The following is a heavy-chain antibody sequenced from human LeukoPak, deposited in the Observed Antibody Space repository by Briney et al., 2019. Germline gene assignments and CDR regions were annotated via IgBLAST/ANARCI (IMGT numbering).Heavy chain of an antibody. J-gene: IGHJ6*03. CDR2: IHYTGST. D-gene: IGHD3-10*01. Sequence: SETLSLTCNVSGGSIRGYYWSWIRQPPGKGLEWIGYIHYTGSTNYNPSLKSRVTISVDTSKNQFSLKLSSVTAADTAVYYCARVEEGYGSGRRENYYYYYMDVWGKGTTVTISS. CDR3: ARVEEGYGSGRRENYYYYYMDV. CDR1: GGSIRGYY. V-gene: IGHV4-59*01.